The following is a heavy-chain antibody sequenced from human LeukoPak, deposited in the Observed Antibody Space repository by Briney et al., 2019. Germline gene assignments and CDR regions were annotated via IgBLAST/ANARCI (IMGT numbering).Heavy chain of an antibody. D-gene: IGHD3-22*01. Sequence: GGSLRLSCAASGFTFSSYGMHWVRQAPGKGLEGVAFIRFNICRDNYKNTLYLEMKSLRAEDTAVYYCANAYYYDSSGYFFRPIDYWGQGTLVTVSS. CDR1: GFTFSSYG. J-gene: IGHJ4*02. V-gene: IGHV3-30*02. CDR2: I. CDR3: ANAYYYDSSGYFFRPIDY.